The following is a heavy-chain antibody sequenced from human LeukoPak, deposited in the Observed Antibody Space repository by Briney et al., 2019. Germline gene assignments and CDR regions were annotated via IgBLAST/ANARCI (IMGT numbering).Heavy chain of an antibody. Sequence: PSETLSLTCTVSGGSISSYYWSWIRQPPGKGLEWIGYISYSGTTYYNPSLKSRVSISVDTSKNQFSLELRSVTAADAAVYYCARTYCDSTTCYRFDYWGQGTLVTVSS. J-gene: IGHJ4*02. CDR2: ISYSGTT. V-gene: IGHV4-59*08. CDR3: ARTYCDSTTCYRFDY. CDR1: GGSISSYY. D-gene: IGHD2-2*01.